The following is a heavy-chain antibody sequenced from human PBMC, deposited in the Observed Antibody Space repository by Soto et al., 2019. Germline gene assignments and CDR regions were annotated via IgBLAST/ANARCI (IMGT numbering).Heavy chain of an antibody. V-gene: IGHV1-69*13. J-gene: IGHJ6*02. Sequence: SVKVSCKASGGTFSSYAISWVRQAPGQGLEWMGGIIPIFGTANYAQKFQGRVTITADESMSTAYMELSSLRSEDTAVFYCARGVTMVRGVSVQLDYYYGMDVWGQGTTVTVSS. D-gene: IGHD3-10*01. CDR1: GGTFSSYA. CDR2: IIPIFGTA. CDR3: ARGVTMVRGVSVQLDYYYGMDV.